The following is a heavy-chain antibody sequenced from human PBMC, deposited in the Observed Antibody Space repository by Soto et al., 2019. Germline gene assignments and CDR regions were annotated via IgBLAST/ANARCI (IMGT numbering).Heavy chain of an antibody. V-gene: IGHV3-30*03. Sequence: QVQLVESGGGVVQPEKSLRLSCAASGFTFSSHGMRWVRQAPGKGLEWVAVISFDGINKYYADSVKGRFTISRDNSKNTLYLQMNSLKPEDTAVYYCASRVPHGTYGAPYFQHWGQGTLVTVS. CDR1: GFTFSSHG. D-gene: IGHD1-26*01. CDR3: ASRVPHGTYGAPYFQH. CDR2: ISFDGINK. J-gene: IGHJ1*01.